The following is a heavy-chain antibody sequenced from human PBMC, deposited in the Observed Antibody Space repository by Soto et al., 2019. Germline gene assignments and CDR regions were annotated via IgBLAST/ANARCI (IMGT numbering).Heavy chain of an antibody. CDR2: IIPIFGTA. V-gene: IGHV1-69*01. Sequence: QAQLVQSGAEVKKPGSSVKVSCKASGGTFNSYAISWVRQAPGQGLEWMGGIIPIFGTANYAQKFQGRVTITADESTSTGSMEVSGLRSEDTAVYYCARVGCSGTSCYSQWFDPWGQGTLVTVSS. D-gene: IGHD2-2*01. J-gene: IGHJ5*02. CDR3: ARVGCSGTSCYSQWFDP. CDR1: GGTFNSYA.